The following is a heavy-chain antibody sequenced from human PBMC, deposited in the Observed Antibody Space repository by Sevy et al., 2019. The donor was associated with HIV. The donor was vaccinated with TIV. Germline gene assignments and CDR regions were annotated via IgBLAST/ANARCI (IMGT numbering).Heavy chain of an antibody. CDR1: GDSISNYF. CDR2: IYYSGST. J-gene: IGHJ5*02. CDR3: ARDCDDSRPRGFDP. Sequence: SETLSLTCTVSGDSISNYFWSWIRQPPGKGLEWIGYIYYSGSTNYNPSLKSRVTISVDTSKNQLSLKVNSVTAADTAVYDCARDCDDSRPRGFDPWGQGTLVTVSS. V-gene: IGHV4-59*01. D-gene: IGHD3-22*01.